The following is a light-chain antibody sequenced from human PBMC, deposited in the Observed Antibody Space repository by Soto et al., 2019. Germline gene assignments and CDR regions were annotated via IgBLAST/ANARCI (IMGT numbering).Light chain of an antibody. V-gene: IGKV3-15*01. CDR2: GAS. CDR3: QQYNDWPLG. CDR1: QSVSSY. J-gene: IGKJ4*01. Sequence: EIVLTQSPATLSLSPGERATLSCRASQSVSSYLAWYQQKPGQVPRLLIYGASTRATGIPARFSGSGSGTEFTLTISSLQSEDFAVYYCQQYNDWPLGFGGGTKVDIK.